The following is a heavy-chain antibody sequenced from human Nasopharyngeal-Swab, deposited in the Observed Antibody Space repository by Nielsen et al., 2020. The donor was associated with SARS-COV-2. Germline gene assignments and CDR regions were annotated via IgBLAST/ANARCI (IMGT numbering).Heavy chain of an antibody. D-gene: IGHD2-2*01. CDR2: IYYSGST. V-gene: IGHV4-59*01. CDR1: GGSISSSY. Sequence: GSLRLSCTVSGGSISSSYWSWIRQRPGKGLEWIGYIYYSGSTNYNPSLKSRVTISVDTSKNQFSLKLTSVTAADTAVYYRASNSTSWYGSAFDIWGQGTMVTVSS. J-gene: IGHJ3*02. CDR3: ASNSTSWYGSAFDI.